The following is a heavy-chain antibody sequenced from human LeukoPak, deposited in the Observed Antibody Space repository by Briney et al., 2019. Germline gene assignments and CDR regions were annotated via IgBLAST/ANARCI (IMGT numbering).Heavy chain of an antibody. Sequence: PGGSLRLSCAASGFTFSTYGVYWVRQAPGKGLEWVGRTRNKANSYTTEYAASVKGRFTISRDDSKNSLYLQMNSLKTEDTAVYYCARDSIDYPDAFDIWGQGTMVTVSS. CDR2: TRNKANSYTT. D-gene: IGHD4/OR15-4a*01. J-gene: IGHJ3*02. CDR1: GFTFSTYG. CDR3: ARDSIDYPDAFDI. V-gene: IGHV3-72*01.